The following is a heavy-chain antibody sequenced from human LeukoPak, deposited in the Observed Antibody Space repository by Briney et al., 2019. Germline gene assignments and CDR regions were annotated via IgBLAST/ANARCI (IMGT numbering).Heavy chain of an antibody. CDR1: GGTFSSYA. CDR3: ARARSDYDFWSGYPNWSDP. CDR2: IIPIFGTA. V-gene: IGHV1-69*05. D-gene: IGHD3-3*01. Sequence: SVKVSCKASGGTFSSYAISWVRQAPGQGLEWMGGIIPIFGTANYAQKFQGRVTTTTDQSTSTAYMELSSLRSEDTAVYYCARARSDYDFWSGYPNWSDPWGQGTLVTVSS. J-gene: IGHJ5*02.